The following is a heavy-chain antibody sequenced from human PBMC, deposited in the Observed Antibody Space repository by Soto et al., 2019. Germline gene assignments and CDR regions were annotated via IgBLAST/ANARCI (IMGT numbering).Heavy chain of an antibody. CDR2: LNPGNGNT. CDR1: GYTFTNYV. D-gene: IGHD2-15*01. CDR3: ASDLCSGGNCYSGYFDY. J-gene: IGHJ4*02. Sequence: ASVKVSCKASGYTFTNYVMHWVRQAPGQRLEWMGWLNPGNGNTKYSQKFQGRVTITRDTSACTTYMELSSLSSEDTAVYYYASDLCSGGNCYSGYFDYWGQGTLVTVSS. V-gene: IGHV1-3*01.